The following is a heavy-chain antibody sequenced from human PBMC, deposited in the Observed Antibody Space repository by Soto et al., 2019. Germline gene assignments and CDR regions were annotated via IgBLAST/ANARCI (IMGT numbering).Heavy chain of an antibody. CDR3: ARIYCTNGVCYTGFDY. CDR1: GGYLSRARYY. D-gene: IGHD2-8*01. Sequence: LATYCARPGGYLSRARYYWSHLRQHAAKVLEWIGNIYYSGSIYYNPSLKSRVTISVDTSKNQFSLKLSSVTAADTAVYYCARIYCTNGVCYTGFDYWGQGNLVTGSS. J-gene: IGHJ4*02. V-gene: IGHV4-31*11. CDR2: IYYSGSI.